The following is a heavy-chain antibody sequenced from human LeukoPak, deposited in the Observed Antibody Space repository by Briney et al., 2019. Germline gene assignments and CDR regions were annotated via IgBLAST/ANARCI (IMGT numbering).Heavy chain of an antibody. CDR1: GFIFSNYG. V-gene: IGHV3-74*03. CDR3: VRSDWFDN. Sequence: GGSLTLSCAASGFIFSNYGMHGVRQAPGKGLVWVSRVNSDGRITKYADSVKGRFTISRDNAKNTLYLQMNSLRAEDTAMYYCVRSDWFDNWGQGTLVTVSS. CDR2: VNSDGRIT. J-gene: IGHJ5*02.